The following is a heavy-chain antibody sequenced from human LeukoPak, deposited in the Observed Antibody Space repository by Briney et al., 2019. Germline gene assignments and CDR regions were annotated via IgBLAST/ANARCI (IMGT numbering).Heavy chain of an antibody. V-gene: IGHV1-69*13. CDR2: IIPIFGTA. CDR3: ARDRAGDSSDDAFDI. J-gene: IGHJ3*02. D-gene: IGHD6-6*01. CDR1: GYTFTGYY. Sequence: ASVKVSCKASGYTFTGYYMHWVRQAPGQGLEWMGGIIPIFGTANYAQKFQGRVTITADESTSTAYMELSSLRSEDTAVYYCARDRAGDSSDDAFDIWGQGTMVTVSS.